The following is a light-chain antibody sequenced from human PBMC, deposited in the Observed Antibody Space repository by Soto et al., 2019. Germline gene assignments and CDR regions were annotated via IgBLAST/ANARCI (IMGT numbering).Light chain of an antibody. CDR3: LLFQGGAVI. CDR2: DAT. CDR1: TGAVTSGHY. V-gene: IGLV7-46*01. J-gene: IGLJ2*01. Sequence: QAVVTQEPSLTVSPGGTVTLTCGSSTGAVTSGHYPYWFQQKPGQAPRTLIYDATNKHSWTPARFSGSLLGGKAALTLSGAQPEDEAEYYCLLFQGGAVIFGGGTKVTVL.